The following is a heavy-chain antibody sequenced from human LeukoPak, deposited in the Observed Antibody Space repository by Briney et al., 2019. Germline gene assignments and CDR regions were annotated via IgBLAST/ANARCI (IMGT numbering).Heavy chain of an antibody. CDR3: ARWGEYGSGSYYNQVPNWFDP. V-gene: IGHV4-59*01. Sequence: KPSETLSLTCTVSGGSISSYYWSWIRQLPGKGLEWIEYIYYSGSTNYNPSLKSRVTISVDTSKNQFSLKLSSVTAADTAVYYCARWGEYGSGSYYNQVPNWFDPWGQGTLVTVSS. D-gene: IGHD3-10*01. CDR2: IYYSGST. CDR1: GGSISSYY. J-gene: IGHJ5*02.